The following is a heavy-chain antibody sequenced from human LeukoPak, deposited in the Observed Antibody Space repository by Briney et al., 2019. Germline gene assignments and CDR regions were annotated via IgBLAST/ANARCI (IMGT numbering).Heavy chain of an antibody. CDR1: GFTFNSYW. D-gene: IGHD6-13*01. V-gene: IGHV3-23*01. CDR2: ISGSGGST. J-gene: IGHJ4*02. CDR3: AKDRYSSSWYPQYYFDY. Sequence: GGSLRLSCAASGFTFNSYWLLWVRQAPGKGLEWVSAISGSGGSTYYADSVKGRFTISRDNSKNTLYLQMNSLRAEDTAVYYCAKDRYSSSWYPQYYFDYWGQGTLVTVSS.